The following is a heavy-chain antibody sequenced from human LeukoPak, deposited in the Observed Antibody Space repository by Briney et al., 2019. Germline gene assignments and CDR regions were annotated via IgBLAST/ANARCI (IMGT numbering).Heavy chain of an antibody. CDR2: ISGSGDST. J-gene: IGHJ2*01. CDR1: GFTFSSYW. D-gene: IGHD3-22*01. Sequence: GGSLRLSCAASGFTFSSYWMQWVRQAPGKGLEWVSGISGSGDSTYYADSVKGRFTISRDNSKDTLYLQMNSLRAEDTAVYSCAKAATMIVALDLWAVAPWSLSPQ. CDR3: AKAATMIVALDL. V-gene: IGHV3-23*01.